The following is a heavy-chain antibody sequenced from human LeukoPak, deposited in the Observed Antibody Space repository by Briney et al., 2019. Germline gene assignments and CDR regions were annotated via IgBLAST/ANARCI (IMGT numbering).Heavy chain of an antibody. Sequence: PETRSRTCTVSAGSLSSYYWSCFRQPQGKWPGWIGYIYCTGSTNYHPTLKSRVTISVDTSKNQFSLKLTSVTAADTAIYYCASGGAGKASAPWGQGTMVTVSS. J-gene: IGHJ3*01. V-gene: IGHV4-59*01. D-gene: IGHD6-13*01. CDR1: AGSLSSYY. CDR2: IYCTGST. CDR3: ASGGAGKASAP.